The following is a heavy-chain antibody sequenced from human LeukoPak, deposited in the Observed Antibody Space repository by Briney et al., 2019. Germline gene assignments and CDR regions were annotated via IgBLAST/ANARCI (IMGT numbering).Heavy chain of an antibody. CDR2: ISYNGSNK. J-gene: IGHJ4*02. D-gene: IGHD4-23*01. CDR3: VREIRVTKEIDY. Sequence: GGSLRLSCAASGFTFSNYAMHWVRQAPGKGLEWVAVISYNGSNKYYADSVKGRFTISRDNSKNTLYLQTNSLRAEDTAVYYCVREIRVTKEIDYRGQGTLVTVSS. V-gene: IGHV3-30-3*01. CDR1: GFTFSNYA.